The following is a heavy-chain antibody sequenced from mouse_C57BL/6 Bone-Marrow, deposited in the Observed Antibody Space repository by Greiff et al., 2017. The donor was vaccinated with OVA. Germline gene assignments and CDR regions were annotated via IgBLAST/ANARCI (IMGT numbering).Heavy chain of an antibody. CDR3: ARHYYGSSYRYFDV. CDR2: ISSGGSYT. CDR1: GFTFSSYG. D-gene: IGHD1-1*01. J-gene: IGHJ1*03. V-gene: IGHV5-6*01. Sequence: EVQRVESGGDLVKPGGSLKLSCAASGFTFSSYGMSWVRQTPDKRLEWVATISSGGSYTYYPDSVKGRFTISRDNAKNTLYLQMSSLQSEDTAMYYCARHYYGSSYRYFDVWGTGTTVTVSS.